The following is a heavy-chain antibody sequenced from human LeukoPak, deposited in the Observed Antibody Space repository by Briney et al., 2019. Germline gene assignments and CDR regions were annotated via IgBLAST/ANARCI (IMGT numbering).Heavy chain of an antibody. J-gene: IGHJ4*02. V-gene: IGHV1-2*02. CDR3: ARSPDILTGEKFDY. CDR1: GYTFTGYY. D-gene: IGHD3-9*01. Sequence: ASVKVSCKASGYTFTGYYMHWVRQAPGQGLEWMGWINPNSGGTNYAQKFQDRVTMTRDTSISTVYVELSRLRSDDTAVYYCARSPDILTGEKFDYWGQGTLATVSS. CDR2: INPNSGGT.